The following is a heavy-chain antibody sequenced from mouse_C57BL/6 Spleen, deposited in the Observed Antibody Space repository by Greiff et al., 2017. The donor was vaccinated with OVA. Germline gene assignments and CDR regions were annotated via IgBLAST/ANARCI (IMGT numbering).Heavy chain of an antibody. V-gene: IGHV1-55*01. CDR3: ARYYGSSYGKRNYFDY. D-gene: IGHD1-1*01. CDR2: IYPGSGST. CDR1: GYTFTSYW. J-gene: IGHJ2*01. Sequence: QVQLKQPGAELVKPGASVKMSCKASGYTFTSYWITWVKQRPGQGLEWIGDIYPGSGSTNYNEKFKSKATLTVDTSSSTAYMQLSSLTSEDSAVYYCARYYGSSYGKRNYFDYWGQGTTLTVSS.